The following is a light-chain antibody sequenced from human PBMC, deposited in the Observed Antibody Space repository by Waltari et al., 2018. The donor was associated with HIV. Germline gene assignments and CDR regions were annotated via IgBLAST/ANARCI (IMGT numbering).Light chain of an antibody. Sequence: DIQRTQSPSSLSAAVGDSVNITCRASQNIYSLFNWYQHKTGKVPKVLIYAASTLENGVPSRFRGTGSSTDVTLTINNVQPEDFATYFCQQGHTTPRPFGQGT. CDR2: AAS. CDR1: QNIYSL. CDR3: QQGHTTPRP. J-gene: IGKJ2*01. V-gene: IGKV1-39*01.